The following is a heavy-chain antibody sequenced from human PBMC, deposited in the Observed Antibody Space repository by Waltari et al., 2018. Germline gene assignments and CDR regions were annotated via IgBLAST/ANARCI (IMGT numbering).Heavy chain of an antibody. J-gene: IGHJ4*02. V-gene: IGHV1-2*02. CDR3: ARSPITIFGVVIRYYFDY. Sequence: QVQLVQSGAEVKKPGASVKVSCQASGYTFTGYYMHWVRQAPGQGLEWVGWINPNNGGTNYAQKFQGRVTMTRDTSISTAYMDLSRLRSDDTAVYYCARSPITIFGVVIRYYFDYWGQGTLVTVSS. D-gene: IGHD3-3*01. CDR1: GYTFTGYY. CDR2: INPNNGGT.